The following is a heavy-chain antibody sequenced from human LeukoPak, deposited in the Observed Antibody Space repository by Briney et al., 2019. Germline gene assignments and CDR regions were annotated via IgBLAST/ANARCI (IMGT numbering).Heavy chain of an antibody. CDR3: ARARRVVVVAAIFNY. V-gene: IGHV3-21*01. J-gene: IGHJ4*02. CDR1: GFPFSAYA. CDR2: ISSSSSYI. Sequence: GGSLRLSCVASGFPFSAYAMSWVRQAPGKGLEWVSSISSSSSYIYYADSVKGRFTISRDNAKNSLYLQMNSLRAEDTAVYYCARARRVVVVAAIFNYWGQGTLVTVSS. D-gene: IGHD2-15*01.